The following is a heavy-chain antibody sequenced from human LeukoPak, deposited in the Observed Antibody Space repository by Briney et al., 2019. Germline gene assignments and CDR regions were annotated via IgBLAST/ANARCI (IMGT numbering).Heavy chain of an antibody. CDR1: GFTFSGSA. J-gene: IGHJ6*02. D-gene: IGHD2-15*01. CDR2: IRSRANSYVT. CDR3: TRHSDTYCSRANCYVDNFYGLDV. V-gene: IGHV3-73*01. Sequence: GGSLRLSGAASGFTFSGSAMHWVRQASGKGLEWIGRIRSRANSYVTVYAASVTGRFTISRDDSSSTAYLQMNSLKTEDTAVYYCTRHSDTYCSRANCYVDNFYGLDVWGQGTRVTVSS.